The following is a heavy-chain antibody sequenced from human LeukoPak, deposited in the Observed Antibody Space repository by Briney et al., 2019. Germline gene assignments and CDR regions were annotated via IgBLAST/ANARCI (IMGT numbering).Heavy chain of an antibody. CDR2: IYPGDSDT. V-gene: IGHV5-51*01. Sequence: GESLKISCKGSGYSFTSYWIGWVRQMPGKGLDWMGIIYPGDSDTRYSPSFQGQVTISADKSISTAYPQWSSLKASDAAMYYCARHGHSSSLWFGYNWFDPWGQGTLVTVSS. D-gene: IGHD6-13*01. CDR3: ARHGHSSSLWFGYNWFDP. CDR1: GYSFTSYW. J-gene: IGHJ5*02.